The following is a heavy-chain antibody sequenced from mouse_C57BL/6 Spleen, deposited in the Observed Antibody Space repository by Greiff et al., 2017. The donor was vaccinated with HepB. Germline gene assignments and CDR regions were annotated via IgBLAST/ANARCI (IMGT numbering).Heavy chain of an antibody. D-gene: IGHD1-1*01. CDR2: IDPETGGT. V-gene: IGHV1-15*01. CDR3: TGGVVRGYFDV. CDR1: GYTFTDYE. Sequence: QVQLQQSGAELVRPGASVTLSCKASGYTFTDYEMHWVKQTPVHGLEWIGAIDPETGGTAYNQKFKGKAILTADKSSSTAYMGLRSLTSEDSAVYYCTGGVVRGYFDVWGTGTTVTVSS. J-gene: IGHJ1*03.